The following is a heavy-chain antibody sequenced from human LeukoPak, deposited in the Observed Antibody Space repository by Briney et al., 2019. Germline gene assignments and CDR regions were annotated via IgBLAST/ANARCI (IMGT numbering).Heavy chain of an antibody. V-gene: IGHV3-48*03. CDR3: ARDLVRGVRSKLDY. CDR1: GFTFNDYE. Sequence: GGSLRLSCAASGFTFNDYEMTWVRQAPGKGLEWISYISSSGSITSHADSVKGRFTISRDNAKNSLYLQMNSLRAEDTAIYYCARDLVRGVRSKLDYWGQGTLVTVSS. J-gene: IGHJ4*02. CDR2: ISSSGSIT. D-gene: IGHD3-10*02.